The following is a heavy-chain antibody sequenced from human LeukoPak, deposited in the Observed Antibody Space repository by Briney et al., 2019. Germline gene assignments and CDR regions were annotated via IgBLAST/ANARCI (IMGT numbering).Heavy chain of an antibody. CDR1: GGSFSSYY. V-gene: IGHV4-59*01. CDR2: IYYSGST. CDR3: ARNARYYDYVWGSYRYYFDY. D-gene: IGHD3-16*02. J-gene: IGHJ4*02. Sequence: PSETLSLTCAVYGGSFSSYYWSWIRQPPGKGLEWIGYIYYSGSTNYNPSLKSRVTISVDTSKNQFSLKLSSVTAADTAVYYCARNARYYDYVWGSYRYYFDYWGQGTLVTVSS.